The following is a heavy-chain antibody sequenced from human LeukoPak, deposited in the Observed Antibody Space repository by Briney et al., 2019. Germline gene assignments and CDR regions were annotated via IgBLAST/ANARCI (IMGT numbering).Heavy chain of an antibody. CDR1: GFTVSSNY. CDR2: IYSVGST. CDR3: ARWRLQCFDY. D-gene: IGHD5-24*01. J-gene: IGHJ4*02. Sequence: PGGSLRLSCAASGFTVSSNYMSWVRQAPGEGLEWVSVIYSVGSTYYADSVKGRFTISRDNSKNTLYLQMNSLRAEDTAVYYCARWRLQCFDYWGQGTLVTVSS. V-gene: IGHV3-53*01.